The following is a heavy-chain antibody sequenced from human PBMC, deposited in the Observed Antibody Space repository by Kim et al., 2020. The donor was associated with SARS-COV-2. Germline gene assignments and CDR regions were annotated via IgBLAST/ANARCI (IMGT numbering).Heavy chain of an antibody. CDR3: AREPNPQNYGSGSHHFDY. D-gene: IGHD3-10*01. Sequence: SVKVSCKASGGTFSSYAISWVRQAPGQGLEWMGGIIPIFGTANYAQKFQGRVTITADESTSTAYMELSSLRSEDTAVYYCAREPNPQNYGSGSHHFDYWGQGTLVTVSS. CDR1: GGTFSSYA. J-gene: IGHJ4*02. CDR2: IIPIFGTA. V-gene: IGHV1-69*13.